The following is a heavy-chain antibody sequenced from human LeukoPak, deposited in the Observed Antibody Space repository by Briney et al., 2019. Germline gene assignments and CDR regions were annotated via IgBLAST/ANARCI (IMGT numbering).Heavy chain of an antibody. D-gene: IGHD1-7*01. CDR1: GFTFSSYW. CDR2: INSDGSST. Sequence: GGSLSLSCAASGFTFSSYWMHWVRQAPGKGLVWVSRINSDGSSTSYADSVKGRFTISRDNAKNTLYLQMNSLRVEDTAVYYCARVHRITGTTNDYWGQGTLVTVSS. J-gene: IGHJ4*02. V-gene: IGHV3-74*01. CDR3: ARVHRITGTTNDY.